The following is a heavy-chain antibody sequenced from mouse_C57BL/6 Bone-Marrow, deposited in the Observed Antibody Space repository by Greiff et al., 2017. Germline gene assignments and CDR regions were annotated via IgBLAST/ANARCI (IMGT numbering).Heavy chain of an antibody. CDR2: IDPETGGT. V-gene: IGHV1-15*01. CDR1: GYTFTDYE. Sequence: QVQLQQSGAELVRPGASVTLSCKASGYTFTDYEMHWVKQTPVHGLEWIGAIDPETGGTAYNQKFKGKAILTADKSSSTAYMELRSLTSEDSAVYDCTRCRSSYGFAYWGQGTLVTVSA. J-gene: IGHJ3*01. D-gene: IGHD1-1*01. CDR3: TRCRSSYGFAY.